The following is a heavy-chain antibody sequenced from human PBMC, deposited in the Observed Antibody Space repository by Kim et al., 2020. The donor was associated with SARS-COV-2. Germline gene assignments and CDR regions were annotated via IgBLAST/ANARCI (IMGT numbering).Heavy chain of an antibody. V-gene: IGHV1-69*13. Sequence: SVKVSCKASGGTFSSYAISWVRQAPGQGLEWMGGIIPIFGTANYAQKFQGRVTITADESTSTAYMELSSLRSEDTAVYYCASGGLPSVDWFDPWGQGTLVTVSS. D-gene: IGHD3-10*01. CDR1: GGTFSSYA. CDR3: ASGGLPSVDWFDP. J-gene: IGHJ5*02. CDR2: IIPIFGTA.